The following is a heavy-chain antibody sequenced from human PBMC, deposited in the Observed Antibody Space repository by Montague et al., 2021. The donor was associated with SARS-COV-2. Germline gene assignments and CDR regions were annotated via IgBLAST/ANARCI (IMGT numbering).Heavy chain of an antibody. CDR3: ARHPRYCSGGRSYSGGEPDS. V-gene: IGHV5-51*01. CDR1: RYSFTSYW. D-gene: IGHD2-15*01. CDR2: IYPGDSDT. Sequence: QSGSEVKKPGESLKISCKGSRYSFTSYWIDWVRQMPGKGLEWMGXIYPGDSDTRYSPSFHGQVTISADKSISTAYLQWGSLKASDTAMYYCARHPRYCSGGRSYSGGEPDSWGQGTLVTVSS. J-gene: IGHJ4*02.